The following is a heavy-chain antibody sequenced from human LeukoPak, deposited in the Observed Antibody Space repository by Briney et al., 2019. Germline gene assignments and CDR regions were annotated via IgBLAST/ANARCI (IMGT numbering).Heavy chain of an antibody. J-gene: IGHJ5*02. CDR1: GFTFDDYG. CDR2: INWNGGST. Sequence: GGSLRLSCAASGFTFDDYGMSWVRQAPGKGLEWVSGINWNGGSTGYADSVKGRFTISRDNAKNSLYLQMNSLRAEDTAIYYCAKDLHFDGSGSWFDPWGQGTLVTVSS. D-gene: IGHD3-22*01. CDR3: AKDLHFDGSGSWFDP. V-gene: IGHV3-20*04.